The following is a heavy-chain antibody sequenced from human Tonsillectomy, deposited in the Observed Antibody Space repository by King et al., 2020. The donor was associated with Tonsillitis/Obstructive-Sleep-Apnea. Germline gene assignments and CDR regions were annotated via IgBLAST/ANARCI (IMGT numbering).Heavy chain of an antibody. CDR3: ARARSSGWGDDAFDI. V-gene: IGHV3-20*04. CDR1: GFTFDDYG. CDR2: INWYGGMT. Sequence: VQLVESWGGVVRSGGSLRLSCAASGFTFDDYGMSLVRQASGKGMERGSDINWYGGMTGFADSVKGPFTISRDNAKNSLYLQMNSLRAEDTALYYCARARSSGWGDDAFDIWGQGTMVTVSS. J-gene: IGHJ3*02. D-gene: IGHD6-19*01.